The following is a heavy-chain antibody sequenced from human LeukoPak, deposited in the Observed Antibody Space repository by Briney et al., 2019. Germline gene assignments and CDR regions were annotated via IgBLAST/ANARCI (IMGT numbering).Heavy chain of an antibody. CDR2: ISGPSQGI. V-gene: IGHV3-48*02. J-gene: IGHJ4*02. CDR1: GFTFTSYS. Sequence: PGGSLRLSCVVSGFTFTSYSMNWFRQPPGKGLEWVSYISGPSQGIYYADSVKGRFTTSRDNAKNSVYLQMNSLRDEDTAVYYCARDHYWGQGTLVTVSS. CDR3: ARDHY.